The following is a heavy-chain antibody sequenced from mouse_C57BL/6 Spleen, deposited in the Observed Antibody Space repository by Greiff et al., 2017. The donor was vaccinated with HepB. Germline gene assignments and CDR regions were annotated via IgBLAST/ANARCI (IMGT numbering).Heavy chain of an antibody. V-gene: IGHV1-26*01. Sequence: VQLQQSGPELVKPGASVKISCTASGYTFTDYYMNWVKQSHGKSLEWIGDINPNNGGTSYNQKFKGKATLTVDKSSSTAYMELRSLTSEDSAVYYCARRPYYYGSSYVDYWGQGTTLTVSS. CDR2: INPNNGGT. J-gene: IGHJ2*01. D-gene: IGHD1-1*01. CDR3: ARRPYYYGSSYVDY. CDR1: GYTFTDYY.